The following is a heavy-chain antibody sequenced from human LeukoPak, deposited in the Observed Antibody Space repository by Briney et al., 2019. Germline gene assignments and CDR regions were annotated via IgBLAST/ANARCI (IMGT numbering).Heavy chain of an antibody. D-gene: IGHD3-22*01. CDR3: ATTPYYSDSSGYYYFDY. J-gene: IGHJ4*02. V-gene: IGHV4-39*01. CDR2: IHYSGST. Sequence: PSETLSLTCTVSGVSISSSSYYWGWIRQPPGKGLEWIGSIHYSGSTYYNPSLKGRVPISGDTSQKQFFLTLSSVTAADTAVYYCATTPYYSDSSGYYYFDYWGQGTLVTVSS. CDR1: GVSISSSSYY.